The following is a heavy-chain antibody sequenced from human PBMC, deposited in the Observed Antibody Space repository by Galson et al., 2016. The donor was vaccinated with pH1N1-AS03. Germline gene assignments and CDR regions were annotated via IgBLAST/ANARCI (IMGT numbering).Heavy chain of an antibody. CDR2: IYWDDDK. V-gene: IGHV2-5*02. J-gene: IGHJ4*02. CDR1: GFSLSTSGVG. Sequence: PALVKPTQTLTLTCTFSGFSLSTSGVGVGWIRQPPGKALEWLALIYWDDDKRYSPSLKSRLTITKDTSKNQVVLTMTNMDPVDTATYYCAQSDYGDYVDYFDYWGQGTLVTGAS. CDR3: AQSDYGDYVDYFDY. D-gene: IGHD4-17*01.